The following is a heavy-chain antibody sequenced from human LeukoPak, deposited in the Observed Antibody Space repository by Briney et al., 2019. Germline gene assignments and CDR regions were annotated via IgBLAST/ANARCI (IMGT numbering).Heavy chain of an antibody. CDR3: ARAGYTLRGFDP. CDR2: IYHSGST. CDR1: GGSISSGGYS. D-gene: IGHD1-1*01. Sequence: SETLSLTCAVSGGSISSGGYSWSRIRQPPGKGLEWIGYIYHSGSTYYNPSLKSRVTISVDRSKNQFSLKLSSVTAADTAVYYCARAGYTLRGFDPWGQGTLVTVSS. J-gene: IGHJ5*02. V-gene: IGHV4-30-2*01.